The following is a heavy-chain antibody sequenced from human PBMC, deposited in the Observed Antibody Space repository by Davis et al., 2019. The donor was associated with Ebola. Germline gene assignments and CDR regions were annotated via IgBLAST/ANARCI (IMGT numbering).Heavy chain of an antibody. CDR1: GFTFSSFW. J-gene: IGHJ4*02. Sequence: GGSLRLSCAASGFTFSSFWMSWVRQAPGKGLEWVANIKQDGSEKYYVDSVKGRFTISRDNSKNTLYLQMNSLRAEDTAVYYCAKVDCSGGSCYGFDYWGQGTLVTVSS. CDR2: IKQDGSEK. D-gene: IGHD2-15*01. CDR3: AKVDCSGGSCYGFDY. V-gene: IGHV3-7*03.